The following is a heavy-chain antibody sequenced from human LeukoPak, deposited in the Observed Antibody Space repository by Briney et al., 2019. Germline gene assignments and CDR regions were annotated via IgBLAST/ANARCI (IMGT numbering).Heavy chain of an antibody. CDR2: INPNSGGT. CDR1: GYTFTGYY. J-gene: IGHJ3*02. CDR3: AREASITGTTPIHDAFDI. Sequence: ASVKVSCKASGYTFTGYYMHWVRQAPGQGLEWMGWINPNSGGTNYAQKFQGRVTTTRDTSIGTAYMELSRLRSDDTAVYYCAREASITGTTPIHDAFDIWGQGTMVTVSS. D-gene: IGHD1-7*01. V-gene: IGHV1-2*02.